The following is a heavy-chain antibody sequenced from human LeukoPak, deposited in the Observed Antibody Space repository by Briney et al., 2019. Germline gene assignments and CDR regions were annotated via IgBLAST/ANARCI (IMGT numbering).Heavy chain of an antibody. CDR1: AFSFSDYN. CDR3: AKPAISSRGWYYDY. V-gene: IGHV3-21*04. D-gene: IGHD6-19*01. CDR2: ITITGSYI. Sequence: GGSLRLSCAASAFSFSDYNMNWVRQAPGKGLEWVSSITITGSYIYYADSVKGRFTISRDNSKNTLYLQMNSLRAEDTAVYYCAKPAISSRGWYYDYWGQGTLVTVSS. J-gene: IGHJ4*02.